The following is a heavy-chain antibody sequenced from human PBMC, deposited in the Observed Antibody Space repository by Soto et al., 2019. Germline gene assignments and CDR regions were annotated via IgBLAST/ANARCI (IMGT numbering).Heavy chain of an antibody. V-gene: IGHV3-21*01. Sequence: EVQLVESGGGLVKPGGSLRLSCAASGFTFSSYTMNWVRQAPGKGLEWVSSISSSTTYIYYADSVKGRFTISRDNAKNSLYLQMNSLEAGDTAVYYCARETEAYNGYDGLMDVWGQGTTVTVSS. CDR3: ARETEAYNGYDGLMDV. J-gene: IGHJ6*02. CDR1: GFTFSSYT. D-gene: IGHD1-20*01. CDR2: ISSSTTYI.